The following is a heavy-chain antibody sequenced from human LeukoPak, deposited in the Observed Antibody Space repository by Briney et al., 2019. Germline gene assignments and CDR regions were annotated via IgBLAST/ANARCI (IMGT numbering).Heavy chain of an antibody. CDR1: GFTFSSYW. D-gene: IGHD6-19*01. J-gene: IGHJ6*02. V-gene: IGHV3-7*03. CDR3: VREEVGSGWYWDYYYYGMDV. CDR2: IKQDGSEK. Sequence: GGSLRLSCAASGFTFSSYWMSWVRQAPGKGLEWEANIKQDGSEKYYVDSVKGRFTISRDNAKNSLYLQMNSLRAEDTAVYYCVREEVGSGWYWDYYYYGMDVWGQGTTVTVSS.